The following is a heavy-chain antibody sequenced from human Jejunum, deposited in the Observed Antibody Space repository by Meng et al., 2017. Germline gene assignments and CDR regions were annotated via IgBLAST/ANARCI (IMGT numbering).Heavy chain of an antibody. J-gene: IGHJ5*02. D-gene: IGHD3-22*01. V-gene: IGHV3-33*01. CDR1: GFTFSNYG. Sequence: GESLKISCATSGFTFSNYGMHWVRQAPGKGLEWVAVIWYDGNKKYYADSVKGRFTVSRDQSRNMAYLQMNSLRAEDTAIYYCARDCDTSGQYGWFEPWGQGTLVTVSS. CDR2: IWYDGNKK. CDR3: ARDCDTSGQYGWFEP.